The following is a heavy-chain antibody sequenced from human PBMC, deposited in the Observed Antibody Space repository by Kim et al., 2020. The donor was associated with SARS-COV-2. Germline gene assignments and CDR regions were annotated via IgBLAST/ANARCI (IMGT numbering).Heavy chain of an antibody. CDR2: MNPNSGNT. V-gene: IGHV1-8*02. CDR3: ARGLLRTMIVVVITTYYNYGMDV. D-gene: IGHD3-22*01. Sequence: ASVKVSCKASGYTFTSYDINWVRQATGQGLEWMGWMNPNSGNTGYAQKFQGRVTMTRNTSISTAYMELSSLRSEDTAVYYCARGLLRTMIVVVITTYYNYGMDVWGRGTAVTVSS. J-gene: IGHJ6*02. CDR1: GYTFTSYD.